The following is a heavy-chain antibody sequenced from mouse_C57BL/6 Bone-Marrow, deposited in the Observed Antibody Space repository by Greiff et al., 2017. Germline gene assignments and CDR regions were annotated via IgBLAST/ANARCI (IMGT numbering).Heavy chain of an antibody. Sequence: EVKLVESGGGLVQPGGSLSLSCAASGFTFTDYYMSWVRQPPGKALEWLGFIRHKANGYTTEYSASMKGRFTISRDNSQSILYLQMHALRAEDSATYYCARSPYYYGSMWFAYWGQGTLVTVSA. CDR3: ARSPYYYGSMWFAY. V-gene: IGHV7-3*01. CDR2: IRHKANGYTT. J-gene: IGHJ3*01. D-gene: IGHD1-1*01. CDR1: GFTFTDYY.